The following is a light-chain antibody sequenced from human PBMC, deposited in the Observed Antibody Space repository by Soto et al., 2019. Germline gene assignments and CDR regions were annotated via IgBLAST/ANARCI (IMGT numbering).Light chain of an antibody. CDR1: QGISSY. CDR2: AAS. V-gene: IGKV1-27*01. Sequence: IQLTQSPSSLSATVGDRVTITCRASQGISSYLAWYQQKPGKVPKLLIYAASTLQSGVPSRFSGSGSGTDFTLTISSLQPEDVATYYCQKSTSAPRTFGQGTNVDIK. J-gene: IGKJ1*01. CDR3: QKSTSAPRT.